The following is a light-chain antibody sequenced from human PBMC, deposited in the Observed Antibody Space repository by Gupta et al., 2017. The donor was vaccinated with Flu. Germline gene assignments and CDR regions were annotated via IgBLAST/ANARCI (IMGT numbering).Light chain of an antibody. Sequence: GTLSLSPGERATLSCRASQSVRSSYLAWYQQKPVQAPRLLIYGASSRATGIPDRFSGSGSGTDFTLTISRLEPEDFAVYYCQQYGSSPRTFGQGTKVEIK. CDR2: GAS. CDR3: QQYGSSPRT. J-gene: IGKJ1*01. V-gene: IGKV3-20*01. CDR1: QSVRSSY.